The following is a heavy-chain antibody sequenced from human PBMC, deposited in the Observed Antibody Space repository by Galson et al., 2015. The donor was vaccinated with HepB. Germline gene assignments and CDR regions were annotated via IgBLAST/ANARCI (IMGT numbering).Heavy chain of an antibody. V-gene: IGHV2-5*02. D-gene: IGHD3-10*01. J-gene: IGHJ4*02. CDR3: AHSVVSGSYYTIPYFDY. CDR1: GFSLSTSGVG. Sequence: PALVKPTQTLTLTCTFSGFSLSTSGVGVGWIRQPPGKALEWLALIYWDDDKRYSPSLKSRLTITRDTSKNQVVLTMTNMDPVDTATYYCAHSVVSGSYYTIPYFDYWGQGTLVTVSS. CDR2: IYWDDDK.